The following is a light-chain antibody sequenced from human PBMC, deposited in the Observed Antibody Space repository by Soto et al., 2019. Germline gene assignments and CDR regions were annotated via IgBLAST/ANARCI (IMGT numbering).Light chain of an antibody. V-gene: IGKV1-5*01. CDR2: DAS. J-gene: IGKJ2*01. Sequence: DIQMTQSPSTLSASVGDRVTITCRASQSISSWLAWYQQKPGKAPKLLIYDASSLESGVPSRFSGSGSGTEFTLTISSLQPDDFATYYCQQGFTFVQGTKLEIK. CDR3: QQGFT. CDR1: QSISSW.